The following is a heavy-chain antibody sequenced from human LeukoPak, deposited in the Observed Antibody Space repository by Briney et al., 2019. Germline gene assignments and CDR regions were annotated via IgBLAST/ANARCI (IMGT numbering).Heavy chain of an antibody. Sequence: PGGSLRLSCAASGFTFSSYWMHWVRQAPGKGLVWVSRINSDGSSTSYADSVKGRFTISRDNAKNTLYLQMNSLRAEDTAVYYCARDYGDYSRGYYYYYMDVWGKGTTVTISS. CDR3: ARDYGDYSRGYYYYYMDV. CDR2: INSDGSST. D-gene: IGHD4-17*01. V-gene: IGHV3-74*01. CDR1: GFTFSSYW. J-gene: IGHJ6*03.